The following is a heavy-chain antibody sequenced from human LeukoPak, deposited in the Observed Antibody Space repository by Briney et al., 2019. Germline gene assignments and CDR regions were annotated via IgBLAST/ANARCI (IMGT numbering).Heavy chain of an antibody. V-gene: IGHV4-59*01. J-gene: IGHJ5*02. CDR3: ARDPLSQGWFDP. D-gene: IGHD3-3*02. CDR2: IYYRGST. CDR1: GGSISSYY. Sequence: PSETLSLTCTVSGGSISSYYRSWIRQPPGKGLEWIGYIYYRGSTNYNPSLKSRVTISVDTSKNQFSLKLSSVTAADTAVYYCARDPLSQGWFDPWGQGTLVTVSS.